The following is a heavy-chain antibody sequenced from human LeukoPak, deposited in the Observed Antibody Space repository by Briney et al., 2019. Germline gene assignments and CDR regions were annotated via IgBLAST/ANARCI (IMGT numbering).Heavy chain of an antibody. Sequence: GASVKVSCKASGYTFTSYYMHWVRQAPGQGLEWMGIINPSGGSTSYAQKFQGRVTMTTDTSTSTAYMELRSLRSDDTAVYYCARDIGEELRWSSWETSVGNWFDYWGQGTLVTVSS. J-gene: IGHJ4*02. CDR1: GYTFTSYY. V-gene: IGHV1-46*01. CDR3: ARDIGEELRWSSWETSVGNWFDY. D-gene: IGHD4-23*01. CDR2: INPSGGST.